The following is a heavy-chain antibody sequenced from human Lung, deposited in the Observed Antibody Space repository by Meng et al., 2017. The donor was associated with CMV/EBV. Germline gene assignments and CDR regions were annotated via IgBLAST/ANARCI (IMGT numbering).Heavy chain of an antibody. J-gene: IGHJ6*02. Sequence: SXXVSXXTSGGTFSPAISWVRQAPGQGLEWMGGFIPIFGKANYVQNFQGRVTISTDVSTSTTYMELSSLRSEDTAVYYCAALHCSRTSCYVPSSVDVWGQGTTVTVSS. V-gene: IGHV1-69*05. CDR3: AALHCSRTSCYVPSSVDV. D-gene: IGHD2-2*01. CDR2: FIPIFGKA. CDR1: GGTFSPA.